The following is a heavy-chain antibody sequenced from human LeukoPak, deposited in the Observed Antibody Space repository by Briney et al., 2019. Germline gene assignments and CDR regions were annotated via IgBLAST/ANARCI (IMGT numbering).Heavy chain of an antibody. CDR2: IRSKAYGGTT. CDR3: TSVRIAVAGRGRYFDY. J-gene: IGHJ4*02. CDR1: GFTFGDYA. Sequence: HPGRSLRLSCTASGFTFGDYAMSWVRQAPGKGLEWVGFIRSKAYGGTTEYAASVKGRFTISRDDSKSIAYLQMNSLKTEDTAVYYCTSVRIAVAGRGRYFDYWGQGTLVTVSS. D-gene: IGHD6-19*01. V-gene: IGHV3-49*04.